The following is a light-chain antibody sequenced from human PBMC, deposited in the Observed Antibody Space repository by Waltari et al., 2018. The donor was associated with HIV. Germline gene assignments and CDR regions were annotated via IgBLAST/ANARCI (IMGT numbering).Light chain of an antibody. CDR1: KWGQKF. CDR2: QDT. J-gene: IGLJ2*01. CDR3: QAWDNTVV. V-gene: IGLV3-1*01. Sequence: SYGLTQPPSVSVSPGQTVTISCSGDKWGQKFVSWYLQKAGQSPVLVIYQDTQRPSGIPDRFSASNSGGTANLTISGTQAADEGDYFCQAWDNTVVFGGGTKLTVL.